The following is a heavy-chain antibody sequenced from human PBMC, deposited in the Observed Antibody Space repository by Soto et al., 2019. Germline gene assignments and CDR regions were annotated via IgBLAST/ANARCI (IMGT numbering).Heavy chain of an antibody. J-gene: IGHJ6*02. CDR3: GRLTGLPHYYSTDV. D-gene: IGHD3-9*01. V-gene: IGHV5-51*01. CDR1: GYTFTNYW. CDR2: IYPGDSDT. Sequence: PGESLKISCQGSGYTFTNYWIGWVRQMPGKGLEWMGVIYPGDSDTKYSPSFQGQVTFSADKPINTAYLQWTSLKASDTAMYFCGRLTGLPHYYSTDVWGQGTTVTVSS.